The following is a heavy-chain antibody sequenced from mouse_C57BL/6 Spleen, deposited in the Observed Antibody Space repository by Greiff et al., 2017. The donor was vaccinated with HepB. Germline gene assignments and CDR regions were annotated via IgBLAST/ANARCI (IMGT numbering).Heavy chain of an antibody. CDR2: ISDGGSYT. Sequence: EVKLMESGGGLVKPGGSLKLSCAASGFTFSSYAMSWVRQTPEKRLEWVATISDGGSYTYYPDNVKGRFTISRDNAKNNLYLQMSHLKSEDTAMYYCARRDDGYYWFAYWGQGTLVTVSA. J-gene: IGHJ3*01. CDR1: GFTFSSYA. V-gene: IGHV5-4*03. D-gene: IGHD2-3*01. CDR3: ARRDDGYYWFAY.